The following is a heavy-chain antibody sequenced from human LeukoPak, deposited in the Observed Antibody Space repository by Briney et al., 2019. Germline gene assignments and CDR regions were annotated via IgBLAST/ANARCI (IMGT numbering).Heavy chain of an antibody. CDR2: ISYDGSNK. CDR3: AKDRFGSGGSFDYYGMDV. CDR1: GFKFADYD. Sequence: GGSLRLSCSVSGFKFADYDMSWLRQAPGKGLEWVAVISYDGSNKYYADSVKGRFTISRDNSKNTLYLQMNSLRAEDTAVYYCAKDRFGSGGSFDYYGMDVWGQGTTVTVSS. D-gene: IGHD2-15*01. J-gene: IGHJ6*02. V-gene: IGHV3-30*18.